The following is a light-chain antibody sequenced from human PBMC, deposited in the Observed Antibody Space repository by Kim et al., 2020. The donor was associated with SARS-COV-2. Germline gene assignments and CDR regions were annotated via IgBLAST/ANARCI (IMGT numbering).Light chain of an antibody. CDR3: NSRDSSGNHLV. CDR2: GKN. CDR1: SLRSDY. J-gene: IGLJ2*01. Sequence: ALGQTVRLTCQGDSLRSDYASWYPQKRGQAPVLVIYGKNNRPSGIPDRFSGSSSGNTASLTITGAQAEDEADYYCNSRDSSGNHLVFGGGTQMTVL. V-gene: IGLV3-19*01.